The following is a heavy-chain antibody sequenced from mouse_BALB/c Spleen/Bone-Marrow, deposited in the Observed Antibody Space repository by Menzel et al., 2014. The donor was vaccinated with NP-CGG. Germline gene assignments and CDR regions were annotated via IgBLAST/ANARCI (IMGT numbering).Heavy chain of an antibody. CDR2: INPSNGGT. J-gene: IGHJ3*01. V-gene: IGHV1S81*02. Sequence: QVQLQQSGAEMVKPGVSVKLSCKAFGYTFTNYYMYWVKQRPGQDLEWIGEINPSNGGTNFNEKFKSKATLTVDKSSSTAYMQLSSLTSEDSAVYYCTTLGRFAYWGQGTLVTVSA. CDR3: TTLGRFAY. CDR1: GYTFTNYY. D-gene: IGHD4-1*01.